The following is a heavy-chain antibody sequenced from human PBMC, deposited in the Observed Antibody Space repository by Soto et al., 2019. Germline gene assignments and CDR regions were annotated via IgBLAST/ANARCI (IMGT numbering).Heavy chain of an antibody. D-gene: IGHD2-2*01. Sequence: ASVKVSCKASGYTFTSYGISWVRQAPGQGLEWMGWISAYNGNTNYAQKLQGRVTMTTDTSTSTAYMELRSLRSDDTAVYYCARRTKYCSSTSCYAIEAYYYYGMDVWGQGTTVTVSS. CDR2: ISAYNGNT. J-gene: IGHJ6*02. CDR3: ARRTKYCSSTSCYAIEAYYYYGMDV. V-gene: IGHV1-18*04. CDR1: GYTFTSYG.